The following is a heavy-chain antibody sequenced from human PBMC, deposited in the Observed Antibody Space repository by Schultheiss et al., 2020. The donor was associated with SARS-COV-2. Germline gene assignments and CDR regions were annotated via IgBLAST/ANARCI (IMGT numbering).Heavy chain of an antibody. CDR2: ISGSGGST. Sequence: GGSLRLSCAASGFTFSSYAMSWVRQAPGKGLEWVSAISGSGGSTYYADSVKGRFTISRDNSKNTLYLQMNSLREVDKAVYYCARVREYDFWSGYRYYYYCMDVWGIG. D-gene: IGHD3-3*01. CDR1: GFTFSSYA. CDR3: ARVREYDFWSGYRYYYYCMDV. V-gene: IGHV3-23*01. J-gene: IGHJ6*03.